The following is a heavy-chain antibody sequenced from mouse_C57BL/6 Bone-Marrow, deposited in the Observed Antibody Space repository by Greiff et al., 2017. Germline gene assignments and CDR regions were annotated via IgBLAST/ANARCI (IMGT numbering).Heavy chain of an antibody. Sequence: EVHLVESGGDLVKPGGSLKLSCAASGFTFSSYGMSWVRQTPDKRLEWVATISSGGSYTYYPDSVKGRFIITRDNATNTLYLQISSLKSEDTAMYYGARQYYYGSWYCDVWGTGTTVTVAS. CDR1: GFTFSSYG. D-gene: IGHD1-1*01. CDR3: ARQYYYGSWYCDV. V-gene: IGHV5-6*01. CDR2: ISSGGSYT. J-gene: IGHJ1*03.